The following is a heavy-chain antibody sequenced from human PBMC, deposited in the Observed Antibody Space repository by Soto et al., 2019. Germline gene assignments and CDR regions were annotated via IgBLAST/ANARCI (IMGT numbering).Heavy chain of an antibody. V-gene: IGHV4-59*01. CDR3: ARVAFPRPRTGWFDP. Sequence: KHSETLSLTCTFSGGSISIYYWSWIRHPPGKGLEWIGYIYYSGSTNYNPSLKSRVTISVDTSKNQFSLKLSSVTAADTAVYYCARVAFPRPRTGWFDPWGQGTLVTVSS. J-gene: IGHJ5*02. CDR2: IYYSGST. D-gene: IGHD3-10*01. CDR1: GGSISIYY.